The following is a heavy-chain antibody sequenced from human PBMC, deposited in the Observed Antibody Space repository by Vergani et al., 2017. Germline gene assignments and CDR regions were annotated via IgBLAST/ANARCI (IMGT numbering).Heavy chain of an antibody. V-gene: IGHV4-30-4*01. Sequence: QVQLQESGPGLVKPSQTLSLPFTVSGGSISRPSYYLSWIRQPXGNGLGWIGYIYYSGSTDYNPSLKSRVTISVDTSKNQFSRKLSSVTAADTAVYYCARAETYYYDSSGYYYFDYWGQGTLVTVSS. CDR2: IYYSGST. D-gene: IGHD3-22*01. CDR1: GGSISRPSYY. J-gene: IGHJ4*02. CDR3: ARAETYYYDSSGYYYFDY.